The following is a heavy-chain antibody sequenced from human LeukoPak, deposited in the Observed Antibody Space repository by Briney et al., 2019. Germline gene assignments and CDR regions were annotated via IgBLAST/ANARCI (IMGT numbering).Heavy chain of an antibody. CDR3: ARVSSSSEDYYYYYMDV. J-gene: IGHJ6*03. Sequence: GGSPRLSCAASGFTVSSNYMSWVRQAPGKGLEWVSVIYSGGSTYYADSVKGRFTISRDNSKNTLYLQMNSLRAEDTAVYYCARVSSSSEDYYYYYMDVWGKGTTVTVSS. D-gene: IGHD6-6*01. CDR2: IYSGGST. CDR1: GFTVSSNY. V-gene: IGHV3-53*01.